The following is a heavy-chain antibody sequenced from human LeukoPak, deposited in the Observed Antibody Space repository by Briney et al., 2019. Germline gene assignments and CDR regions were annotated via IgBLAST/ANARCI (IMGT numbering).Heavy chain of an antibody. Sequence: ASVKVSCKASGYTFTSYDINWVRQAPGQGLEWMGWISAYNGNTNYAQKLQGRVTMTTDTSTSTAYMELRSLRSDDTAVYYCARDLQVLRFLEWSQPFDYWGQGTLVTVSS. D-gene: IGHD3-3*01. CDR3: ARDLQVLRFLEWSQPFDY. V-gene: IGHV1-18*01. CDR1: GYTFTSYD. CDR2: ISAYNGNT. J-gene: IGHJ4*02.